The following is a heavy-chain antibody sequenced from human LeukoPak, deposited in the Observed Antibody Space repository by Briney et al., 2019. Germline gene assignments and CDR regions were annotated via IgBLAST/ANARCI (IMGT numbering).Heavy chain of an antibody. Sequence: GGSLRLSCAVSGFTLSSYGMSWVRQAPGKGLEWVSAISGSGGSTYYADSVKGRFTISRDNSKNTLYLHMNSLRAEDTAVYYCANSPGGAFDFWGQGPLVSVSS. CDR3: ANSPGGAFDF. J-gene: IGHJ4*02. CDR1: GFTLSSYG. D-gene: IGHD6-25*01. V-gene: IGHV3-23*01. CDR2: ISGSGGST.